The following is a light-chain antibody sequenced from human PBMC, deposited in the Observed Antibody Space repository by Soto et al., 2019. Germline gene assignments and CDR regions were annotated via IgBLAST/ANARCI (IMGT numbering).Light chain of an antibody. V-gene: IGLV2-8*01. J-gene: IGLJ3*02. CDR1: SSDVGAYNY. CDR3: SSFASSNTWV. Sequence: QSALTQPPSASGSPGQSVTISCTGTSSDVGAYNYVSWYQQHAGKAPKLVIYEVTKRPSGVPDRFSGSKSANTASLTVSGLQAEDEADYCGSSFASSNTWVFGGGTKLTVL. CDR2: EVT.